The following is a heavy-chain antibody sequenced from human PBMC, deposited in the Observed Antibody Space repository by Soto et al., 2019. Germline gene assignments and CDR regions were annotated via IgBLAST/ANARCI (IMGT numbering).Heavy chain of an antibody. Sequence: EVQVVESGGDLVQPGGSLRLSCVASGFTFSNYWMSWVRQAPGKGLEWVANIRHDGSEKHYVDSVKGRFTISRDNAKNSLLLKMNSLRAEDTAVYYCARYSGSHGMDVWGQGTPVTVSS. J-gene: IGHJ6*02. CDR1: GFTFSNYW. CDR2: IRHDGSEK. CDR3: ARYSGSHGMDV. D-gene: IGHD5-12*01. V-gene: IGHV3-7*04.